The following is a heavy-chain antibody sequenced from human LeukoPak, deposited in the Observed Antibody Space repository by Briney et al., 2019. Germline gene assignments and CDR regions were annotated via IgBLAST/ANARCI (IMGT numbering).Heavy chain of an antibody. CDR1: GGSMSSSSYY. V-gene: IGHV4-39*07. Sequence: PSETLSLTCTVSGGSMSSSSYYWGWIRQPPGKGLEWIGNIYYRGSTYYNPSLKSRVTILVDTSKNQFSLKLSSVTAADTAVYYCARMSSYYYYMDVWGKGTTVTVSS. CDR3: ARMSSYYYYMDV. J-gene: IGHJ6*03. CDR2: IYYRGST. D-gene: IGHD5/OR15-5a*01.